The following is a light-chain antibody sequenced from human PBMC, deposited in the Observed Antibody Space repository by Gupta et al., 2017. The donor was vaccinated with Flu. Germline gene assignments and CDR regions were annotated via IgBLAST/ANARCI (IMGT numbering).Light chain of an antibody. CDR3: QQDGSSPST. CDR1: QSVSSSY. Sequence: GTLSLSPGERATLSCRASQSVSSSYLAWYQQKPGQAPRLLIYGASSRATGIPDRFSGSGSGTDFTLTISRLEPEDFAVYYCQQDGSSPSTFGQGTKLEIK. J-gene: IGKJ2*01. CDR2: GAS. V-gene: IGKV3-20*01.